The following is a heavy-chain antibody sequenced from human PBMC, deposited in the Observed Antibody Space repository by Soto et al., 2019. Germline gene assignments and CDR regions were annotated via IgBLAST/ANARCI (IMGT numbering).Heavy chain of an antibody. CDR1: GFTFRSYG. CDR3: AKDRRAGGNYGFYSDF. J-gene: IGHJ4*02. CDR2: SSATGSGT. Sequence: GGSLRLSSASSGFTFRSYGITWVRQAQGKGLEWVSFSSATGSGTYYADSVKGRFTISRENSKNTLYLQMTSLRADDTAVYYCAKDRRAGGNYGFYSDFWGQGALVTVSS. V-gene: IGHV3-23*01. D-gene: IGHD1-7*01.